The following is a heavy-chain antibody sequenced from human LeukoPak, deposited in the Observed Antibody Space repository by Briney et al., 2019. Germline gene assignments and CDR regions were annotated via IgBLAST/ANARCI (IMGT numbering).Heavy chain of an antibody. V-gene: IGHV4-59*08. CDR3: ARAYSSGWYYFEY. Sequence: SETLSLTCTVSGGSISSYYWSWIRHPLGKGLEWIGYIYSGSSDYNPPLKSRVTISVDTSTNQFSLNLSSVTATDTAVYYCARAYSSGWYYFEYWGQGTLVTVSS. J-gene: IGHJ4*02. CDR2: IYSGSS. CDR1: GGSISSYY. D-gene: IGHD6-19*01.